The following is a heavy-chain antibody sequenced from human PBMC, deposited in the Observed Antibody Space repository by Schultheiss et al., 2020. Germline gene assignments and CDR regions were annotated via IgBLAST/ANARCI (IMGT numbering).Heavy chain of an antibody. D-gene: IGHD3-16*01. V-gene: IGHV5-10-1*04. CDR2: IDPSDSYT. CDR1: GYSFTSYW. CDR3: ARLGDIWGTYWYFDY. Sequence: GGSLRLSCKGSGYSFTSYWISWVRQMPGKGLEWMGRIDPSDSYTNYSPSFQGQVTISADKSISTASLQWSSLKASDTAMYYCARLGDIWGTYWYFDYWGQGTLVTVSS. J-gene: IGHJ4*02.